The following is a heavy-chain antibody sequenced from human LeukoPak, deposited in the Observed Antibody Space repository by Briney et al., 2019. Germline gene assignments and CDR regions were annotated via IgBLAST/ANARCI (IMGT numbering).Heavy chain of an antibody. CDR2: IYYRGST. CDR1: GGSISSSSYY. Sequence: SETLPLTCTVSGGSISSSSYYWGWIRQPPGKGLEWIGSIYYRGSTYYNPSLKSRVTISVDTSKNQFSLKLSSVTAADTAVYYCARGKYYDYVWGSYRYTNFDYWGQGTLVTVSS. J-gene: IGHJ4*02. CDR3: ARGKYYDYVWGSYRYTNFDY. D-gene: IGHD3-16*02. V-gene: IGHV4-39*07.